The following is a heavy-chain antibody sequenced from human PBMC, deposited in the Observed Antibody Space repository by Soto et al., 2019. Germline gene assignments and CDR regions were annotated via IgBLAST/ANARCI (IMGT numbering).Heavy chain of an antibody. CDR3: EKDLIRGDGYVDFDY. V-gene: IGHV3-23*03. J-gene: IGHJ4*02. D-gene: IGHD3-10*01. CDR1: GFIFSNYA. Sequence: EVELLESGGGLVQPGGSLRLSCAASGFIFSNYAMFWVRQAPGKGLDWVSTIYAGGTTTHYAESVKGRFTISRDNSNNRFYLQLKKWRAEDTAVYFGEKDLIRGDGYVDFDYWGQGTLVTVSS. CDR2: IYAGGTTT.